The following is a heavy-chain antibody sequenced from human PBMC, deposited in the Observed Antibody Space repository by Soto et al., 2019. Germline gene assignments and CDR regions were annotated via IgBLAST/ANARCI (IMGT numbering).Heavy chain of an antibody. D-gene: IGHD2-15*01. CDR3: ARDFMEHVEGYCSGGSCYRRWFDP. J-gene: IGHJ5*02. CDR2: ISAYNGNT. Sequence: GASVKVSCKASGYTFTSYGISWVRQAPGQGLEWMGWISAYNGNTNYAQKLQGRVTMTTDTSTSTAYMELRSLRSDDTAVYYCARDFMEHVEGYCSGGSCYRRWFDPWGQGTLVTVPQ. V-gene: IGHV1-18*01. CDR1: GYTFTSYG.